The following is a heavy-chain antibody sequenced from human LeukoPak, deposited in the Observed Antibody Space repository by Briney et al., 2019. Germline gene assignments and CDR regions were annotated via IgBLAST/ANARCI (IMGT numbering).Heavy chain of an antibody. D-gene: IGHD3-9*01. V-gene: IGHV1-69*06. J-gene: IGHJ4*02. Sequence: SVKVSCKASGHMFTNYIYIWVRHAPGQGLEWVGGINTIFGTANYAQRFQGRVTIIADKLASTTYMELSRLRSDDTAVYYCARGGTITSREYFESLDIWGQGTLVTVSS. CDR1: GHMFTNYI. CDR3: ARGGTITSREYFESLDI. CDR2: INTIFGTA.